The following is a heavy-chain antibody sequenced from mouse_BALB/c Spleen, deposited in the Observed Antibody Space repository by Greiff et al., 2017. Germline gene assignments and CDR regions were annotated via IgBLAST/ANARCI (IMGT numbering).Heavy chain of an antibody. V-gene: IGHV8-12*01. CDR3: ARRALNVWYFDV. J-gene: IGHJ1*01. CDR2: IYWDDDK. Sequence: QVTLKESGPGILQPSQTLSLTCSFSGFSLSTSGMGVSWIRQPSGKGLEWLAHIYWDDDKRYNPSLKSRLTISKDTSRNQVFLKITSVDTADTATYYCARRALNVWYFDVWGAGTTVTVSA. CDR1: GFSLSTSGMG.